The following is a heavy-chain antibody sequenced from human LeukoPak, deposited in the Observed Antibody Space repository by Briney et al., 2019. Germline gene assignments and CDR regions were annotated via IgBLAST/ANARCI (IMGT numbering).Heavy chain of an antibody. CDR3: ARIAVAGVVGY. CDR2: ISYDGSNK. Sequence: PGGSLRLSCAASGFTFSSYSMNWVRQAPGKGLEWVAVISYDGSNKYYADSVKGRFTISRDNSKNTLYLQMNSLRAEDTAVYYCARIAVAGVVGYWGQGTLVTVSS. J-gene: IGHJ4*02. CDR1: GFTFSSYS. V-gene: IGHV3-30*03. D-gene: IGHD6-19*01.